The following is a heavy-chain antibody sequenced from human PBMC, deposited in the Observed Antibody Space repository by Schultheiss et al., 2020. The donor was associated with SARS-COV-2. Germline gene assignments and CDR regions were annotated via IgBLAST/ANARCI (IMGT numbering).Heavy chain of an antibody. CDR1: GFTFHNYA. Sequence: GGSLRLSCEASGFTFHNYAMHWVRQPPGKGLEWVSRINRDGSGTNYADSVKGRFTISRDNSKNTLYLQMNSLRAEDTAVYYCARDGEAARATVTIIRANFDYWGQGTLVTVSS. J-gene: IGHJ4*02. V-gene: IGHV3-74*01. CDR3: ARDGEAARATVTIIRANFDY. D-gene: IGHD4-17*01. CDR2: INRDGSGT.